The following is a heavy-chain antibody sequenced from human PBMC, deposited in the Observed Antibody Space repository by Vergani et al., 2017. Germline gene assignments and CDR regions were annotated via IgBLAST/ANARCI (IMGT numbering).Heavy chain of an antibody. CDR1: GASIRSSNYY. CDR3: ARHSTVEWLVKLGWIDP. CDR2: IYYSGST. J-gene: IGHJ5*02. D-gene: IGHD6-19*01. V-gene: IGHV4-39*01. Sequence: QLQLQESGPGLVKPSATLSLTCSVSGASIRSSNYYWGWLRQPPGKGLDWIASIYYSGSTYYNPSLKSRVTISVDTSKNQFSLKLSSVTAAYTAVYFCARHSTVEWLVKLGWIDPWGQGILVTVSS.